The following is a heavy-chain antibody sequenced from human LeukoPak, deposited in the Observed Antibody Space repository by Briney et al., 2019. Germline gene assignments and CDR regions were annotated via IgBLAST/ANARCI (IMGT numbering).Heavy chain of an antibody. Sequence: GGCLRLSCTASGFIFSNSCMTWVRQAPGKGLELVANINQSGNETYYVDSVKGRFTISRDNAKKSLFLQMNSLTVDDTAVYHCASGDNFDYWGQGALVTVTS. CDR1: GFIFSNSC. D-gene: IGHD7-27*01. V-gene: IGHV3-7*01. CDR3: ASGDNFDY. CDR2: INQSGNET. J-gene: IGHJ4*02.